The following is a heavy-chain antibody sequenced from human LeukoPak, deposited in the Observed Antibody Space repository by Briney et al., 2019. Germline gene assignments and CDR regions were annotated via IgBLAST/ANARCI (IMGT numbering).Heavy chain of an antibody. J-gene: IGHJ4*02. Sequence: GGSLRLSCEGSGFNFTNAWMSWVRQAPGKGLEWVANIKQDGSEKYYVDSVKGRFTISRDNAKNSLYLQMNSLRAEDTAVYYCARDNREQQLVPPTFDYWGQGTLVTVSS. CDR1: GFNFTNAW. CDR3: ARDNREQQLVPPTFDY. CDR2: IKQDGSEK. D-gene: IGHD6-13*01. V-gene: IGHV3-7*01.